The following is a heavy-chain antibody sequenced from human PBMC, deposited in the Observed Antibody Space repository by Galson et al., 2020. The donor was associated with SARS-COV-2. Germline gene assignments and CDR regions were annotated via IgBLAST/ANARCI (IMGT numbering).Heavy chain of an antibody. CDR3: AIHLVGATSPFDP. CDR1: GYTFTSYA. CDR2: INAGNGNT. Sequence: GESLKISCKASGYTFTSYAMHWVRQAPGQRLEWMGWINAGNGNTKYSQKFQGRVTITRDTSASTAYMELSSLRSEDTAVYYCAIHLVGATSPFDPWGQGTLVTVSS. V-gene: IGHV1-3*01. D-gene: IGHD1-26*01. J-gene: IGHJ5*02.